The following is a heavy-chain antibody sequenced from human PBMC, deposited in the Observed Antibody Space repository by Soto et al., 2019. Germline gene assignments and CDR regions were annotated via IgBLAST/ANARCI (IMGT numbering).Heavy chain of an antibody. V-gene: IGHV3-23*01. CDR3: ANLNRVHYDFWSGYHPFRYGMDV. J-gene: IGHJ6*02. CDR2: ISGSGGST. CDR1: GFTFSSYA. Sequence: GGSLRLSCAASGFTFSSYAMSWVRQAPGKGLEWVSAISGSGGSTYYADSVKGRFTISRDNSKNTLYLQMNSLRAEDTAVYYCANLNRVHYDFWSGYHPFRYGMDVWGQGTTVTVSS. D-gene: IGHD3-3*01.